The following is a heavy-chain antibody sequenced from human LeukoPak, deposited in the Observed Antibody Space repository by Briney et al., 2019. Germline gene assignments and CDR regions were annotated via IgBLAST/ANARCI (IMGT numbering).Heavy chain of an antibody. CDR1: GSSFTSYW. V-gene: IGHV5-51*01. J-gene: IGHJ4*02. D-gene: IGHD3-22*01. Sequence: GESLQISCKGSGSSFTSYWIGWVRPLPGKGLEWMGIIYPGDSDTRYSPSFQGQVAISADKSISTAYLQWSSLKASDTAMYYCARQYDSSGTDYWGQGTLVTVSS. CDR2: IYPGDSDT. CDR3: ARQYDSSGTDY.